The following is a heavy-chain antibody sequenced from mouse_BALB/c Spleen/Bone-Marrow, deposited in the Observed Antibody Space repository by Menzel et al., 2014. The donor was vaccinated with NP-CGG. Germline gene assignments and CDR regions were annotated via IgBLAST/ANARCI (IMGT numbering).Heavy chain of an antibody. CDR2: ANPRSGYA. CDR3: ARPKGFALDY. J-gene: IGHJ2*01. Sequence: QVQLQQSGAELASPGASVKMSCKASGYTFTDYTIQWVKQRPGQGLEWIGYANPRSGYANYNQKFKDKATLTADKSSSTAFMQLSSLTSEDSAVYYCARPKGFALDYWGQGTALTVSS. CDR1: GYTFTDYT. V-gene: IGHV1-4*01.